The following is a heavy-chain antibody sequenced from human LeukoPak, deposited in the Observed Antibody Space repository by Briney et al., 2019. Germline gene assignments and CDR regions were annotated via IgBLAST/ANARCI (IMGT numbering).Heavy chain of an antibody. V-gene: IGHV1-2*02. Sequence: GSVKVSCTASGYTFTSYYMHWVRQAPGKGLEWVAWISLNSGGTNYAEKFKGRFTMTRDTSISTAYMELSRLRSDDTAVYYCARANTTFGVVSKYGMDVWGQGTTVTVSS. J-gene: IGHJ6*02. CDR2: ISLNSGGT. CDR3: ARANTTFGVVSKYGMDV. D-gene: IGHD3-3*01. CDR1: GYTFTSYY.